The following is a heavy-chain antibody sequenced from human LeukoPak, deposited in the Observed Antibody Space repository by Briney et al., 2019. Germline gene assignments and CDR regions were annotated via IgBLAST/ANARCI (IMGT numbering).Heavy chain of an antibody. V-gene: IGHV3-23*01. D-gene: IGHD4-17*01. CDR3: AKVGYGTDAFDI. CDR1: GFTFSSYA. CDR2: TSGSGGST. Sequence: AGSLRLSCAASGFTFSSYAMSWVRQAPGKGLEWVSATSGSGGSTYYADSVKGRFTISRDNSKNTLYLQMNSLRAEDTAVYYCAKVGYGTDAFDIWGQGTMVTVSS. J-gene: IGHJ3*02.